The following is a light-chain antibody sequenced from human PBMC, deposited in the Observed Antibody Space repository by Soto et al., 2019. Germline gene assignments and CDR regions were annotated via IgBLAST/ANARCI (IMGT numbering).Light chain of an antibody. V-gene: IGLV2-8*01. CDR2: EVS. CDR1: NSDVGGYNY. J-gene: IGLJ3*02. Sequence: QSVLTQPPSASGSPGQSVTISCTGTNSDVGGYNYVSWYQQHPSKAPKLIIYEVSKRPSGVPDRFSGSKSGNTASLTVSGLQAEDEADYYCSSYGGSDNLVFGGGTKLTVL. CDR3: SSYGGSDNLV.